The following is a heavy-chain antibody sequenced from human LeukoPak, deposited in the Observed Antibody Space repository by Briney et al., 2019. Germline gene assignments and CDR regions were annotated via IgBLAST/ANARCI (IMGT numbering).Heavy chain of an antibody. V-gene: IGHV1-2*02. CDR2: INPNSGDT. CDR3: ARDRREGRMDV. CDR1: GYTFTDYY. J-gene: IGHJ6*02. D-gene: IGHD1-26*01. Sequence: ASVKVSCKASGYTFTDYYVHWVRQAPGQGLEWMGWINPNSGDTDYAQKFQGRVTMTRDTSITTAYMELSRLRSDDTAVYYCARDRREGRMDVWGQGTTVTVSS.